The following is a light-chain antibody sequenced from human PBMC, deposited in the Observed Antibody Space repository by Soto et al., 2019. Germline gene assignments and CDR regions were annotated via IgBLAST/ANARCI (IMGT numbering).Light chain of an antibody. CDR3: SSYRNSSTLYV. CDR1: SSDVGGYKY. V-gene: IGLV2-14*01. CDR2: EVS. Sequence: QSVLTQPASVSGSPGQSITISCTGTSSDVGGYKYVSWYQQHPGKAPKLMIYEVSNRPSGVSNRFSGSKSGNTASLTISGLQAEDEPDYHCSSYRNSSTLYVFGTGTKATGL. J-gene: IGLJ1*01.